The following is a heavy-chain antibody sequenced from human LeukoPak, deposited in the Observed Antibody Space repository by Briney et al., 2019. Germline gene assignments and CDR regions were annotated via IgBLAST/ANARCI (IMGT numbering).Heavy chain of an antibody. CDR2: INSDGYSF. CDR3: ARGEAVAGTDH. CDR1: GFTFSSYW. J-gene: IGHJ4*02. V-gene: IGHV3-74*01. Sequence: GGSLRLSCAASGFTFSSYWMHWVRQAPGKGLEWLARINSDGYSFSYADSVKGRFTISRDNAKNTLYLQMNSLRVEDTAFYYCARGEAVAGTDHWGQGVLVTVSS. D-gene: IGHD6-19*01.